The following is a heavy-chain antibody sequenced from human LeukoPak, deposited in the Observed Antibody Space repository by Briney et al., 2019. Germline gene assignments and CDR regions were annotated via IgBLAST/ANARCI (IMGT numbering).Heavy chain of an antibody. D-gene: IGHD2-2*01. CDR1: GFTFRSYG. CDR3: AKARVVPAAMFGSFDY. Sequence: PGGSLRLSCAASGFTFRSYGMSWVRQAPGKGLEWVSAISGSGDSTYYADSVKGRFSISRDNSKNTLYLQMNSLRAEDTAVYYCAKARVVPAAMFGSFDYWGQGTLVTVSS. V-gene: IGHV3-23*01. CDR2: ISGSGDST. J-gene: IGHJ4*02.